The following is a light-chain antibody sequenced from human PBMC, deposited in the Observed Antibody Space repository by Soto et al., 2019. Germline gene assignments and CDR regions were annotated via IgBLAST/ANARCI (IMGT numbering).Light chain of an antibody. CDR2: GAS. Sequence: EIVMTQSPATLSVSPGERATLSCRASQSVSSNLAWHQQKPGQAPRLLIYGASTRATGIPARFSGSGSGTEFTLTISSLQSEDFVVYYCQQYNNWSPWTFGQGTKVEIK. J-gene: IGKJ1*01. CDR1: QSVSSN. V-gene: IGKV3-15*01. CDR3: QQYNNWSPWT.